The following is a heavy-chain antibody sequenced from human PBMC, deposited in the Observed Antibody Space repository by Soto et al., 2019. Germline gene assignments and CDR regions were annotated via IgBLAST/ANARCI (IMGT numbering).Heavy chain of an antibody. D-gene: IGHD3-10*01. CDR2: IYYSGST. CDR3: ARDGTTMVRGHGPYYYYGMDV. J-gene: IGHJ6*02. Sequence: QVQLQESGPGLVKPSQTLSLTCTVSGGSISSGGYYWSWIRQHPGKGLEWMGYIYYSGSTYYNPSFKSVVTISVDTSKNQFSLKLSSVTAADTAVYYCARDGTTMVRGHGPYYYYGMDVWGQGTTVTVSS. V-gene: IGHV4-31*01. CDR1: GGSISSGGYY.